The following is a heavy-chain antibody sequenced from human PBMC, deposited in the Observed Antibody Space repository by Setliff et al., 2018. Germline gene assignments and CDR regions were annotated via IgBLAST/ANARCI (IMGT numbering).Heavy chain of an antibody. CDR2: INTDTGNP. D-gene: IGHD5-12*01. CDR3: ARASRYGTPRYRGDYYMDV. V-gene: IGHV7-4-1*02. CDR1: GYTFNNYA. J-gene: IGHJ6*03. Sequence: ASVKVSCKASGYTFNNYAINWVRQAPGQGLEWMGWINTDTGNPTSAQGFTGRLVFSLDTSVSTAYLQISSLKAEDTAVYYCARASRYGTPRYRGDYYMDVWGKGTTVTVSS.